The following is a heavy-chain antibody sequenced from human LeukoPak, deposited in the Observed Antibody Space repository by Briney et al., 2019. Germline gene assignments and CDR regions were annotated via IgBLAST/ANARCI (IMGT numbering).Heavy chain of an antibody. CDR2: INSDGSST. J-gene: IGHJ5*01. Sequence: GGSLRLSCAASGLTFSSYWMHWVRQAPGEGLVWVSRINSDGSSTSYADSVKGRFTISRDNAKNSLYLQMNSLRDEDTAVYYCARDCRLNCARQPGFDSWGQGTLVTVSS. CDR1: GLTFSSYW. CDR3: ARDCRLNCARQPGFDS. V-gene: IGHV3-74*01. D-gene: IGHD1-1*01.